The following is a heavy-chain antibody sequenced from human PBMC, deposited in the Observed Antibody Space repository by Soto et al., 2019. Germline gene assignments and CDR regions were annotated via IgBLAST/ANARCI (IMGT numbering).Heavy chain of an antibody. Sequence: ASVKVSCKASGYSFTSLDINWVRQTAGQGLEWMGWMQPSTGRTGYAQKFQGRVTMTRDTSINTAYMELTTLTSDDTAFYYCARGVSAHIDYWGQGTQVTVSS. J-gene: IGHJ4*02. D-gene: IGHD6-19*01. CDR1: GYSFTSLD. CDR3: ARGVSAHIDY. CDR2: MQPSTGRT. V-gene: IGHV1-8*01.